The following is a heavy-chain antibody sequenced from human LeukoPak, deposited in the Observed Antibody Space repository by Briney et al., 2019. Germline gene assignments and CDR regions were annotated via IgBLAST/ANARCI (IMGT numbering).Heavy chain of an antibody. CDR1: GGPVNSGSYY. V-gene: IGHV4-61*01. D-gene: IGHD6-13*01. Sequence: SETLSLTCTVSGGPVNSGSYYWSWIRQPPGKGLEWIGYIYYNGGTNYNPSLKSRVTMSVDTSKNQFSLKLSSVTAADTAVYYCARDRGIAAAGTYDYWGQGTLVTVSA. J-gene: IGHJ4*02. CDR3: ARDRGIAAAGTYDY. CDR2: IYYNGGT.